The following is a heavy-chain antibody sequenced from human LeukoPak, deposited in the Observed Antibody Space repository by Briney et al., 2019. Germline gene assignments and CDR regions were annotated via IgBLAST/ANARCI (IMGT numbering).Heavy chain of an antibody. CDR1: GGSFSGYY. D-gene: IGHD2-21*01. V-gene: IGHV4-34*01. CDR2: INHSGST. J-gene: IGHJ4*02. CDR3: ARLPPFNTLGYCGGDCYSLYYFGY. Sequence: PSETLSLTCAVYGGSFSGYYWSWIRQPPGKGLEWIGEINHSGSTNYNPSLKSRVTISVDTSKNQFSLKVSSVTAADTAVYYCARLPPFNTLGYCGGDCYSLYYFGYWGQGTLVTVSS.